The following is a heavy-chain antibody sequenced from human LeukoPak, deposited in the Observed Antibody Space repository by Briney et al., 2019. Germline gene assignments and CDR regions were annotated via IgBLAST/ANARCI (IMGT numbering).Heavy chain of an antibody. J-gene: IGHJ5*02. CDR1: GGSISSYY. D-gene: IGHD2-2*01. CDR2: IYYSGST. V-gene: IGHV4-59*05. Sequence: SETLSLTCTVSGGSISSYYWSWIRQPAGKGLEWIGSIYYSGSTYYNPSLKSRVTISVDTSKNQFSLKLSSVTAADTAVYYCARRTTRGYCSSTSCYSGFDPWGQGTLVTVSS. CDR3: ARRTTRGYCSSTSCYSGFDP.